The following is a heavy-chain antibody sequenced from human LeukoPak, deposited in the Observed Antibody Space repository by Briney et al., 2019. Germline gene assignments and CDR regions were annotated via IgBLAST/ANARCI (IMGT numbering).Heavy chain of an antibody. D-gene: IGHD5-18*01. Sequence: GGSLRLSCAASGFTFSSYSMSWIRQAPGKGLEWVSYISSSGSTIYYADSVKGRFTISRDNAKNSLYLQMNSLRAEDTAVYYCARDRYSYGDAFDIWGQGTMVTVSS. CDR1: GFTFSSYS. J-gene: IGHJ3*02. CDR3: ARDRYSYGDAFDI. CDR2: ISSSGSTI. V-gene: IGHV3-48*04.